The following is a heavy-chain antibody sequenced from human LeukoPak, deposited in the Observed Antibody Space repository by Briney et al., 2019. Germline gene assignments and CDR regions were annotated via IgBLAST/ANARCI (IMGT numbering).Heavy chain of an antibody. D-gene: IGHD3-10*01. J-gene: IGHJ4*02. V-gene: IGHV4-59*12. CDR3: ARGLSKLLWFGESQAHNFDY. CDR1: GGSISSYY. Sequence: ASETLSLTCTVSGGSISSYYWSWIRQPPGKGLEWIGYIYYSGSTNYNPSLKSRVTISVDTSKNQFSLKLSSVTAADTAVYYCARGLSKLLWFGESQAHNFDYWGQGTLVTVSS. CDR2: IYYSGST.